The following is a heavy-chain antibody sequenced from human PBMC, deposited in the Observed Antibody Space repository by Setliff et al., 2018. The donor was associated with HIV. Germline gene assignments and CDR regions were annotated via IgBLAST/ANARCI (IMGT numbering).Heavy chain of an antibody. D-gene: IGHD3-16*01. CDR2: IYYSGNT. V-gene: IGHV4-59*08. CDR1: GGSITGYY. CDR3: ARGDPFTDFDS. J-gene: IGHJ4*02. Sequence: KPSETLSLTCTVSGGSITGYYWSWIRQPPGKGLEWIGWIYYSGNTRYNPSLKSRVTISLDTSKNRFSLQLTSVTAADTAVYYCARGDPFTDFDSWGQGTLVTVSS.